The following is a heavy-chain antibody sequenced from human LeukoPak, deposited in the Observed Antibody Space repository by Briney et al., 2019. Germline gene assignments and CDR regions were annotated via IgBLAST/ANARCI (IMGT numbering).Heavy chain of an antibody. CDR3: ATGLYSSGWFGDYYYGMDV. J-gene: IGHJ6*02. Sequence: GGSLRLSCAASGFTFSDYYMTWIRQAPGKGLEWVSSISSSSSYIYYADSVKGRFTISRDNAKNSLYLQMNSLRAEDTAVYYCATGLYSSGWFGDYYYGMDVWGQGTTVTVSS. D-gene: IGHD6-19*01. CDR1: GFTFSDYY. V-gene: IGHV3-11*03. CDR2: ISSSSSYI.